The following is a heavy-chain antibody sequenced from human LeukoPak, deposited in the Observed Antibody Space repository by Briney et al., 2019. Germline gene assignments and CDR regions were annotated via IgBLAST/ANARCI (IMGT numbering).Heavy chain of an antibody. V-gene: IGHV4-34*01. J-gene: IGHJ4*02. Sequence: PSETLSLTCAVYGGSFSGYYWSWIRQPPGKGLEWIGEINHSGSTNYNPSLKSRVTISVDTSKNQFSLKLSSVTAADTAVYYCARECSGGSCLDYWGQGTLVTVS. D-gene: IGHD2-15*01. CDR1: GGSFSGYY. CDR2: INHSGST. CDR3: ARECSGGSCLDY.